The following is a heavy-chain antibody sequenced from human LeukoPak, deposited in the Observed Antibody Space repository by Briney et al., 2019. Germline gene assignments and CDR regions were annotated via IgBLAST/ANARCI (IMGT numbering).Heavy chain of an antibody. Sequence: SVKVSCKASGGTFSSYTISWERQAPGQGLEWMGRIIPILGIANYAQKFQGRVTITADKSTSTAYMELSSLRSEDTAVYYCARDLGPVDTAMVSVYWGQGTLVTVSS. J-gene: IGHJ4*02. CDR2: IIPILGIA. CDR3: ARDLGPVDTAMVSVY. D-gene: IGHD5-18*01. V-gene: IGHV1-69*04. CDR1: GGTFSSYT.